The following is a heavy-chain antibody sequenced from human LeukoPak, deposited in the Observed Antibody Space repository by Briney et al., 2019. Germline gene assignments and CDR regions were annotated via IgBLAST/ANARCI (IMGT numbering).Heavy chain of an antibody. D-gene: IGHD2-15*01. CDR1: GYTFTSYG. V-gene: IGHV1-18*01. Sequence: GASVKVSCKASGYTFTSYGISWVRQAPGQGLEWMGWISPYNGNTNYAQKLQGRVTVTTDTSTSTAYMELRSLRSDDTAVYYCARTYCSGGSCYSSDYRGQGTLVTVSS. CDR3: ARTYCSGGSCYSSDY. J-gene: IGHJ4*02. CDR2: ISPYNGNT.